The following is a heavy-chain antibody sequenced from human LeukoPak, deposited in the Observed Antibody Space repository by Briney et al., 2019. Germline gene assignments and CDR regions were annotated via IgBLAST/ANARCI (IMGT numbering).Heavy chain of an antibody. J-gene: IGHJ4*02. CDR1: GGSISSYY. D-gene: IGHD1-26*01. CDR2: IYYTGST. Sequence: SETLSLTCTVSGGSISSYYWSWIRQPPGKGLEWIGYIYYTGSTNYNPSLKSRVTISVDTSKNQFSLKLSSVTAADTAVYYCARGNSGSYYGFDYWGQGTLVTVST. V-gene: IGHV4-59*01. CDR3: ARGNSGSYYGFDY.